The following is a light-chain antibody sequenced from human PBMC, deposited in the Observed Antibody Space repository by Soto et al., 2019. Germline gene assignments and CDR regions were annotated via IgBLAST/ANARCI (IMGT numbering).Light chain of an antibody. J-gene: IGKJ4*01. CDR1: QIIGDY. CDR3: PQYGAYYPRT. V-gene: IGKV1-5*03. Sequence: DIQMTQSPSTLSASVGDKVTITCRASQIIGDYLAWYQQKPGKAPVLLIYRAYTLESGVPSRFSGSGSGTEFTLTISSLQPDDFATYSCPQYGAYYPRTFGGGTKVEI. CDR2: RAY.